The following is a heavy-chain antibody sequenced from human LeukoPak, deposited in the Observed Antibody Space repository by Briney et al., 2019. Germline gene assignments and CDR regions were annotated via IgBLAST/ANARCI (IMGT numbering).Heavy chain of an antibody. CDR2: INHSGST. J-gene: IGHJ4*02. D-gene: IGHD6-6*01. CDR1: GGSFSGYY. V-gene: IGHV4-34*01. CDR3: ARDVYSSSGIFDY. Sequence: PSETLSLTCAVYGGSFSGYYWSWIRQPPGKGLEWIGEINHSGSTNYNPSLKSRVTMSVDTSKNQFSLKLSSVTAADTAVYYCARDVYSSSGIFDYWGQGTLVTVSS.